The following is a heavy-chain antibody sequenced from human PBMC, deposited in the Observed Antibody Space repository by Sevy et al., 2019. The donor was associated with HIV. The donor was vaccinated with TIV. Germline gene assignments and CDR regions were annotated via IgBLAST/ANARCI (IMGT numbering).Heavy chain of an antibody. CDR3: ARSRSPYGDYATGSFDS. Sequence: SETLSLTCSVSGGSVTSDSYYWSWIRQPPGKGLEWIASIFYSGSTNYNSSLKSRVTMSVDTSKNQFSLRVSAVTAADTAVYYCARSRSPYGDYATGSFDSWGQGTLVTVSS. CDR1: GGSVTSDSYY. CDR2: IFYSGST. D-gene: IGHD4-17*01. V-gene: IGHV4-61*01. J-gene: IGHJ4*02.